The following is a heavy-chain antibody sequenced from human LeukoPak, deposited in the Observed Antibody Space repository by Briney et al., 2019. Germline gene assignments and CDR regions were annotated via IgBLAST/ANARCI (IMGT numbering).Heavy chain of an antibody. CDR3: AKWDENFYYMDV. J-gene: IGHJ6*03. CDR1: RFTFNRYA. D-gene: IGHD1-26*01. V-gene: IGHV3-23*01. Sequence: HPGGSLRLSCAASRFTFNRYAMSWIRQPPGRGLEWVSSISASGCGTFYRSSVRGRFTISRDNSKDTVFLQMNGLRAEDTAIYFCAKWDENFYYMDVWGQGTTVTVSS. CDR2: ISASGCGT.